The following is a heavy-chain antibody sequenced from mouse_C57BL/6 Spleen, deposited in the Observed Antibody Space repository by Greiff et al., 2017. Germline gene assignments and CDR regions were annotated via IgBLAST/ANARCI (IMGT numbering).Heavy chain of an antibody. J-gene: IGHJ3*01. CDR1: GYTFTSYG. CDR2: IYPRGGST. CDR3: ARNDYGSSRGWFAY. Sequence: HVKLLQSGAELVKPGASVKLSCKASGYTFTSYGINWVKQRPGQGLEWIGWIYPRGGSTKYNEKFKGKATLTVDTSSSTAYMELHSLTTEDSAIYYCARNDYGSSRGWFAYWGQGTLVTVSA. D-gene: IGHD1-1*01. V-gene: IGHV1-85*01.